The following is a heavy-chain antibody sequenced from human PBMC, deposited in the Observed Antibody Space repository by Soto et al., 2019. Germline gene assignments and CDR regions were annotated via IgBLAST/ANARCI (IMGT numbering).Heavy chain of an antibody. CDR3: AKEVWGLYTFGRPLDN. J-gene: IGHJ4*01. CDR2: IWYDGSQK. CDR1: GFNFSKFG. D-gene: IGHD3-16*01. V-gene: IGHV3-33*07. Sequence: QAHLVESGGRVVQPGRSLRLSCAASGFNFSKFGMYWVRQAPGKGLEWVAVIWYDGSQKYYADSVKGRFTISRDNSNNTLYLQMSSLRAEDTAVYYCAKEVWGLYTFGRPLDNWGHGTLATVSS.